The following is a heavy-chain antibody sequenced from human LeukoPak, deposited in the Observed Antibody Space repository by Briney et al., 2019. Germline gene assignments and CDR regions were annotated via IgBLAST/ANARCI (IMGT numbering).Heavy chain of an antibody. CDR1: GYSFTSYW. D-gene: IGHD2-2*01. CDR3: ARLPAATPNYYYYGMDV. V-gene: IGHV5-51*01. CDR2: IYPGDSDT. Sequence: LGESLKISCKGSGYSFTSYWIGWVRQMPGKGLEWMGIIYPGDSDTRYSPSFQGQVTISADKSISTAYLQWSSLKASDTAMYYCARLPAATPNYYYYGMDVWGQGTTVTVSS. J-gene: IGHJ6*02.